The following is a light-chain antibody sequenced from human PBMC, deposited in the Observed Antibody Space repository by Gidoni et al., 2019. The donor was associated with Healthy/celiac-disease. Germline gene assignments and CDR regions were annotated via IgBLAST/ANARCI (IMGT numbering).Light chain of an antibody. J-gene: IGKJ2*01. Sequence: DIVMTQSPLSLRVTPGEPASISCRSSQSLLHSNGYNYLDWYLQKPGQSPQLLIYLGSNRASGVPDRFRGSGSGTDFTLKISRVEAEDVGVYYCMQALQTPYTFGQGTKLEIK. CDR3: MQALQTPYT. CDR1: QSLLHSNGYNY. CDR2: LGS. V-gene: IGKV2-28*01.